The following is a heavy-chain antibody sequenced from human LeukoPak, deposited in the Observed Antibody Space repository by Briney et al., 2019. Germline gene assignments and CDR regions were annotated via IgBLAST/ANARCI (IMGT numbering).Heavy chain of an antibody. D-gene: IGHD3-10*01. Sequence: GRSLRLSCAASGFTFDDYAMHWVRQAPGKGLEWVAVIWYDGSNKYYADSVKGRFTISRDNSKNTLYLQMNSLRAEDTAVYYCARDASDGMDVWGQGTTVTVSS. CDR1: GFTFDDYA. CDR3: ARDASDGMDV. CDR2: IWYDGSNK. V-gene: IGHV3-33*08. J-gene: IGHJ6*02.